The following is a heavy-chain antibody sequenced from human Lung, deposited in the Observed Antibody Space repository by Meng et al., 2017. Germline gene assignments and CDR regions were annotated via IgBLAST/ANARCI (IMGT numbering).Heavy chain of an antibody. CDR2: ISHSGST. V-gene: IGHV4-30-2*01. J-gene: IGHJ4*02. D-gene: IGHD2-15*01. Sequence: QLQLQESGSGLVKPSQTLSLTCAVSGGSISSGGYSWSWIRQPPGKGLEWIGYISHSGSTYYNPSLKNRVTISVDRSKNQFSLRLTSVTAADTAVYSCARSGYCSGSSCYGSFDSWGQGTLVTSPQ. CDR1: GGSISSGGYS. CDR3: ARSGYCSGSSCYGSFDS.